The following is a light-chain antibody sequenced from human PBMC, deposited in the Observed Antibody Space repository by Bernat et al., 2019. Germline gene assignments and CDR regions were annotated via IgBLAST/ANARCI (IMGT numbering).Light chain of an antibody. Sequence: EILFPLSPVTLSLSPGATATLSCSSSQSVSSSYLAWYQQKPGQAPRLLLYGASSRAPGIPDRFSGSWSRTDFTLTIGRREPEDFAVYYCKQYGRTFGRGSKVEN. CDR2: GAS. CDR3: KQYGRT. J-gene: IGKJ1*01. CDR1: QSVSSSY. V-gene: IGKV3-20*01.